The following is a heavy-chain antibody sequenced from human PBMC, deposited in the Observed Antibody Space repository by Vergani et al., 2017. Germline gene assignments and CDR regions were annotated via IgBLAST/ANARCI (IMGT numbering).Heavy chain of an antibody. CDR2: ISAYNGNT. CDR3: ARALARIYDFWSGSPINWFDP. Sequence: VQLVQSGAEVKKPGESLKISCKGSGYSFTSYWIGWVRQMPGKGLEWMGWISAYNGNTNYAQKLQGRVTMTTDTSTSTAYMELRSLRSDDTAVYYCARALARIYDFWSGSPINWFDPWGQGTLVTVSS. D-gene: IGHD3-3*01. V-gene: IGHV1-18*04. J-gene: IGHJ5*02. CDR1: GYSFTSYW.